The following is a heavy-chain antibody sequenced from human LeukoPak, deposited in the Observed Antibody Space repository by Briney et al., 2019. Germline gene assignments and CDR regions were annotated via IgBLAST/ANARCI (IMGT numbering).Heavy chain of an antibody. CDR2: INHSGSA. CDR3: ARNSSSYSEGIDY. J-gene: IGHJ4*02. V-gene: IGHV4-34*01. Sequence: PSETLSLTCAVYGGSFSGYYWSWIRQPPGKGLEWIGEINHSGSAKYNPSLKSRVTISVDTSKNQFSLKLSSVSAADTAVYYCARNSSSYSEGIDYWGQGTLVTVSS. D-gene: IGHD3-22*01. CDR1: GGSFSGYY.